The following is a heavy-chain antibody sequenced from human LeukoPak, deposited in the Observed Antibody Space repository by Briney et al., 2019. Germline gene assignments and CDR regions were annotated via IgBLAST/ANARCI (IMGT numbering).Heavy chain of an antibody. CDR2: ISASGGST. CDR3: AKGSSGSYYPYYFDN. V-gene: IGHV3-23*01. Sequence: PGGSLRLSCAASGFTFRTYAMSWVRQVPGKGLEWVSAISASGGSTYYADSVKGRFTISRDNSKNTVFVQMHSLRAEDTAVYYCAKGSSGSYYPYYFDNWGQGTLVTVSS. J-gene: IGHJ4*02. D-gene: IGHD3-10*01. CDR1: GFTFRTYA.